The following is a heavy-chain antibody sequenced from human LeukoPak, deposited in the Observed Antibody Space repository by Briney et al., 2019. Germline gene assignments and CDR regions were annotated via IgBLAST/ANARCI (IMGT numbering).Heavy chain of an antibody. J-gene: IGHJ4*02. D-gene: IGHD3-22*01. CDR2: ISGGGGST. CDR3: SYFYDSSGYYIY. V-gene: IGHV3-23*01. CDR1: GFTFSTYA. Sequence: GGSLRLSCAASGFTFSTYAMSWVRQAPGKGLEWVSGISGGGGSTYYADSVKGRFTISRDNSKNTLFLQMNSLRAEDTAVYYCSYFYDSSGYYIYWGQGTLVTVSS.